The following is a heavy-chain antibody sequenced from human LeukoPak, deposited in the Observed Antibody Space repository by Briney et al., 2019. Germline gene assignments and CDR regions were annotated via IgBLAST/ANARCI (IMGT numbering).Heavy chain of an antibody. CDR3: ARAPGSYYDY. Sequence: PSETLSLTCTVSGGSISGYYWGWIRQPPGQGLEWIGYIYYSGSTNYNPSLKSRVTISLDTSKNQFSLKLNSVTAADTAVYFCARAPGSYYDYWGQGTLVTVSS. V-gene: IGHV4-59*01. CDR1: GGSISGYY. J-gene: IGHJ4*02. CDR2: IYYSGST. D-gene: IGHD1-26*01.